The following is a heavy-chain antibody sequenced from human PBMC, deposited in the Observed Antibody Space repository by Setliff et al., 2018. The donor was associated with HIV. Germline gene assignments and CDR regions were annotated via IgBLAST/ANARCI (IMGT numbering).Heavy chain of an antibody. CDR2: INHSGST. CDR1: GVSLSGYH. J-gene: IGHJ4*02. V-gene: IGHV4-34*01. D-gene: IGHD3-22*01. Sequence: SETLSLTCAVYGVSLSGYHWSWIRQSPEKGLEWIGEINHSGSTNYNPSLKSRVTMSVDTSKNQFSLKLSSVTAADTAVYYCARGGGYDRSGYYPFDYWGQGTPVTVSS. CDR3: ARGGGYDRSGYYPFDY.